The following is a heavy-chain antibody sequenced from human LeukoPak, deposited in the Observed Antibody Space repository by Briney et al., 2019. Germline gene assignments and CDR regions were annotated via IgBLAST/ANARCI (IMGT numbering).Heavy chain of an antibody. J-gene: IGHJ4*02. Sequence: PSETLSLTCTVSGGSISSHYWSWIRQPPGKGLEWIGYIYYSGSTNYNPSLKGRVTISVDTSKNQFSLKLSSVTAADTAVYYCARTYDSSGYSDYFDYWGQGTLVTVSS. V-gene: IGHV4-59*08. CDR3: ARTYDSSGYSDYFDY. CDR2: IYYSGST. D-gene: IGHD3-22*01. CDR1: GGSISSHY.